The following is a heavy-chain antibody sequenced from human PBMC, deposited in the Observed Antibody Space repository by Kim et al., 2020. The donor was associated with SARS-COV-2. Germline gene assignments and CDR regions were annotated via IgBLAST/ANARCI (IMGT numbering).Heavy chain of an antibody. CDR2: EK. J-gene: IGHJ4*02. V-gene: IGHV3-7*04. Sequence: EKVYVDTGRGRITISRDNDKNSLYLQMNSLRAEDTAVYFCGRVSGSYYPCWGQGTLVTVSS. CDR3: GRVSGSYYPC. D-gene: IGHD1-26*01.